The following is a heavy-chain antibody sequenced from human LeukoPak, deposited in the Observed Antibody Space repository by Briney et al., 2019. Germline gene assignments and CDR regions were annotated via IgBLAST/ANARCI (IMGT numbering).Heavy chain of an antibody. D-gene: IGHD3-10*01. CDR1: GGSISIYY. CDR3: ARAPSSFGGRLDP. Sequence: SETLSLTRTVSGGSISIYYWNWIPPPAGKGLEWIGRIYSSGFTNYHPSLKSRVTMSLDTSKNQFSLKPGSVTAADPAVYYLARAPSSFGGRLDPWGQGTLVAVSS. J-gene: IGHJ5*02. V-gene: IGHV4-4*07. CDR2: IYSSGFT.